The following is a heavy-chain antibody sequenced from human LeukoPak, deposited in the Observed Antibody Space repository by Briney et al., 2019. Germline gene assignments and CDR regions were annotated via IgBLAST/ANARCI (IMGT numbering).Heavy chain of an antibody. J-gene: IGHJ5*02. V-gene: IGHV1-18*01. CDR3: ARGIRRNSNYWFDP. CDR1: GYTFTNYG. CDR2: ISAYNGNT. Sequence: GASVKVSCKASGYTFTNYGISWVRQAPGQGLEWMGWISAYNGNTNYAQKLQGRVTMTTDTSTSTAYMELRSLRSDDTAVYYCARGIRRNSNYWFDPWGQGTLVSVSS. D-gene: IGHD4-11*01.